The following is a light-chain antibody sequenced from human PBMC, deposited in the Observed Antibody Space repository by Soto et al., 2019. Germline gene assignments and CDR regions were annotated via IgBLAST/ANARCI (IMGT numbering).Light chain of an antibody. J-gene: IGLJ3*02. CDR3: ETWDMNTRV. CDR2: LEGGGRY. CDR1: SGHRTYI. V-gene: IGLV4-60*02. Sequence: QSVLTQSSSASASLGSSVKLTCTLSSGHRTYIIAWHQQEPGKAPRHLMRLEGGGRYKKGSGVHDRFSGSSSGADRYLTISNLQFEDEADYYCETWDMNTRVFGGGTKLTV.